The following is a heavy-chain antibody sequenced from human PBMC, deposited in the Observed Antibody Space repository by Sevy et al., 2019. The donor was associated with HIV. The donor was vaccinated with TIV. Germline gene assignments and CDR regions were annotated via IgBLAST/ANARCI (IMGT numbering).Heavy chain of an antibody. V-gene: IGHV4-59*13. CDR2: ISHSGST. J-gene: IGHJ4*02. Sequence: SETLSLTCTVSGGSISGYYWSWIRQPPGKGLEWIGYISHSGSTDYNPSLKSRVTISVDTSKNQFSLKLNSGTAADTAVYYCARASWFGELGNYLDYWGQGTLVTVSS. CDR1: GGSISGYY. D-gene: IGHD3-10*01. CDR3: ARASWFGELGNYLDY.